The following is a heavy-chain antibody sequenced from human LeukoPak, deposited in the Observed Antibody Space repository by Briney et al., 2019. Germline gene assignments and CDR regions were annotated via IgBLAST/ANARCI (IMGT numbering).Heavy chain of an antibody. J-gene: IGHJ4*02. CDR3: ARDLSPRRYSSGWYTLVY. V-gene: IGHV1-2*06. CDR2: INPNSGGT. CDR1: GYTFTGYY. Sequence: ASVKDSCKASGYTFTGYYMHWVRQAPGQGLEWMGRINPNSGGTNYAQKFQGRVTMTRDTSISTAYMELSRLRSDDTAVYYCARDLSPRRYSSGWYTLVYWGQGTLVTVSS. D-gene: IGHD6-19*01.